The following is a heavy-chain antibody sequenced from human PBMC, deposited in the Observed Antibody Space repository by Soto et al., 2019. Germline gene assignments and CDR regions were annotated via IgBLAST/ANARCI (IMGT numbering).Heavy chain of an antibody. V-gene: IGHV4-34*01. Sequence: PSETLSLTSAVYGLSFSCYYLIWIRQPPGKGLEWIGEINHSGSTNYNPSLKSRVTISVDTSKNQFSLKLSSVTAADTAVYYCARGGVLRYFDWSPGLSWFDPWGQGTLVTVSS. D-gene: IGHD3-9*01. CDR1: GLSFSCYY. J-gene: IGHJ5*02. CDR2: INHSGST. CDR3: ARGGVLRYFDWSPGLSWFDP.